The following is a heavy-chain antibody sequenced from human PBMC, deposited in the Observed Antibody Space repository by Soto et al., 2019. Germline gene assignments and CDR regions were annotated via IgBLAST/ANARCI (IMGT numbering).Heavy chain of an antibody. D-gene: IGHD5-18*01. CDR2: ISGSGGST. CDR1: GFTFSSYA. V-gene: IGHV3-23*01. J-gene: IGHJ6*03. Sequence: EVQLLESGGGLVQPGGSLRLSCAASGFTFSSYAMSWVRQAPGKGLEWVSAISGSGGSTYYADSVKGRFTISRDNSKNTLYLQMNSLRAEDTAVYYSAKDNSYGDYYYYMDVWGKGTTVTVSS. CDR3: AKDNSYGDYYYYMDV.